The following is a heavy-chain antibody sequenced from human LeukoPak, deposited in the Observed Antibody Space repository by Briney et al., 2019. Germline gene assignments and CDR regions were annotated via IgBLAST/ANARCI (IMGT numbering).Heavy chain of an antibody. CDR1: GFTFDDYT. CDR3: AKDISPGIFMRFWSGPGY. J-gene: IGHJ4*02. V-gene: IGHV3-43*01. CDR2: ISWDGGST. Sequence: GGSLRLSCAASGFTFDDYTMHWVRQAPGKGLEWVSLISWDGGSTYYADSVKGRFTISRDNSKNSPYLQTNSLRTEDTALYYCAKDISPGIFMRFWSGPGYWGQGTLVTVSS. D-gene: IGHD3-3*01.